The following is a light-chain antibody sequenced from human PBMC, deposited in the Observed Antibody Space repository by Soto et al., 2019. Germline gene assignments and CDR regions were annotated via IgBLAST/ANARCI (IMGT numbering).Light chain of an antibody. CDR3: QQSNSFPRT. V-gene: IGKV1-12*01. CDR1: QAVSTW. Sequence: DIQMTQSPSFVSASVGDRVTITCRASQAVSTWLAWYQQKPGDAPKLLIYAASTLQSGVPSRFSGSGSGTDFTLTIRSLQPEDSATYYCQQSNSFPRTFGGGTKVEIK. J-gene: IGKJ4*01. CDR2: AAS.